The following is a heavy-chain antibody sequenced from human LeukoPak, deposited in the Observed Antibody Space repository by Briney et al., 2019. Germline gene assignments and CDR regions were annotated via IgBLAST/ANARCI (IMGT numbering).Heavy chain of an antibody. CDR3: AKDSSGWYPNWFDP. CDR1: GFTFSTSW. Sequence: TGGSLRLSCAASGFTFSTSWMSWVRQAPGKGLEWVSAISGSGGSTYYADSVKGRFTISRDNSKNTLYLQMNSLRAEDTAVYYCAKDSSGWYPNWFDPRGQGTLVTVSS. D-gene: IGHD6-19*01. J-gene: IGHJ5*02. V-gene: IGHV3-23*01. CDR2: ISGSGGST.